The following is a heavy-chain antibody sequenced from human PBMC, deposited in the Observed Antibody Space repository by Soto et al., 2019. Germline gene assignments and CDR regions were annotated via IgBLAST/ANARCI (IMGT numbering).Heavy chain of an antibody. CDR1: GFTFSNYW. CDR3: ARRPYNDYREPRH. D-gene: IGHD4-4*01. CDR2: IKQDGSEK. V-gene: IGHV3-7*01. Sequence: EVQLVESGGGLVQPGGSLRLSCAASGFTFSNYWMTWVRQAPGKGLEWVANIKQDGSEKYYVDSVKGRFTISRDNTKNSLFLQMNSLRAEDTAMYYCARRPYNDYREPRHWGQGTLVTVSS. J-gene: IGHJ4*02.